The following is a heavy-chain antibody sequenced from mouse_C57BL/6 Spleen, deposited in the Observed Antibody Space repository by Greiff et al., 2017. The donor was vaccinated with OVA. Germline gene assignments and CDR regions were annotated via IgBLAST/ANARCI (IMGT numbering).Heavy chain of an antibody. J-gene: IGHJ2*01. CDR1: GFNIKDYY. Sequence: EVQLQQSGAELVKPGASVKLSCTASGFNIKDYYMHWVKQRTEQGLEWIGRIDPEDGETKSAPKFQGKATITADTSSTTAYLQLSSLTSEGTAVYYCARSGGRYFDYWGQGTTLTVSS. CDR2: IDPEDGET. CDR3: ARSGGRYFDY. V-gene: IGHV14-2*01. D-gene: IGHD3-1*01.